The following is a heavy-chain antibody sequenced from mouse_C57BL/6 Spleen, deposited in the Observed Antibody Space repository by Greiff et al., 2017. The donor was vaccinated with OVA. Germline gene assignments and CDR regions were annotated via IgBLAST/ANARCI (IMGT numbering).Heavy chain of an antibody. J-gene: IGHJ4*01. CDR3: ARGGYYSNYAMDY. D-gene: IGHD2-12*01. Sequence: VQLQQPGAELVKPGASVKLSCKASGYTFTSYWMQWVNQRPGQGLEWIGEIDPSDSYTNYNQKFKGKATLTVDPSSSTAYVQLSSLTSEDSAVYYCARGGYYSNYAMDYWGQGTSVTVSS. CDR2: IDPSDSYT. CDR1: GYTFTSYW. V-gene: IGHV1-50*01.